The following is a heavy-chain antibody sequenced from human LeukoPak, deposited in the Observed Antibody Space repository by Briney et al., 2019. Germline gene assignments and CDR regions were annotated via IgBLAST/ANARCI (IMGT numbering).Heavy chain of an antibody. V-gene: IGHV4-34*01. J-gene: IGHJ6*02. D-gene: IGHD7-27*01. CDR1: GGSFSGYY. CDR3: ARGLGRGSYYYYYGLDV. Sequence: SETLSLTCAVYGGSFSGYYWSWIRQPPGKGLEWIGEINHSGSTNYNPSLKSRVTISVDTSKKQFSLTLSSVTEADTAVYYCARGLGRGSYYYYYGLDVWGQGTTVTVSS. CDR2: INHSGST.